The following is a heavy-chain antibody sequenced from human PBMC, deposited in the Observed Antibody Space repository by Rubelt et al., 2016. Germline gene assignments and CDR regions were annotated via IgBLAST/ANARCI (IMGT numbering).Heavy chain of an antibody. V-gene: IGHV4-34*01. J-gene: IGHJ4*02. CDR2: INHSGST. CDR3: ARGKEGLGVTMMDY. D-gene: IGHD3-22*01. Sequence: QVQLQQWGAGLLKPSETLSLTCAVYGGSSSGYYWSWIRQPPGKGLEWIGEINHSGSTNYNPSLKSRVTISVDTSKNQFSLKLSSVTAADTAVYYCARGKEGLGVTMMDYWGQGTLVTVSS. CDR1: GGSSSGYY.